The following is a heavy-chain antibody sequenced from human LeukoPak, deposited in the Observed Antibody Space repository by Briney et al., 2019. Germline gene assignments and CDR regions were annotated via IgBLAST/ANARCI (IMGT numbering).Heavy chain of an antibody. Sequence: SVKVSCKASGYSFNSQGMNWVRQAPGQGLEWMGGIIPIFGTANYAQKFQGRVTITADKSTSTAYMELSSLRSEDTAVYYCARGRYYYDSSGYYIAYFDYWGQGTLVTVSS. CDR2: IIPIFGTA. J-gene: IGHJ4*02. CDR1: GYSFNSQG. V-gene: IGHV1-69*06. D-gene: IGHD3-22*01. CDR3: ARGRYYYDSSGYYIAYFDY.